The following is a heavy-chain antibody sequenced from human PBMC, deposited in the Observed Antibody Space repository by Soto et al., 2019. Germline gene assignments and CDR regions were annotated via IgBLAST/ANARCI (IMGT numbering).Heavy chain of an antibody. CDR1: GGSISSGDYN. D-gene: IGHD3-3*01. CDR2: IYYSGTT. J-gene: IGHJ4*02. CDR3: ARNGIFGVVTYFDY. Sequence: QVQLQESGPGLVKPSQTLSLTCTVSGGSISSGDYNWSWIRQPPGTGLEWIGYIYYSGTTYYNPSLRSRATISVDTSKNQFSLNLSSVTAADTAVYYCARNGIFGVVTYFDYWGRGTLVTVSS. V-gene: IGHV4-30-4*01.